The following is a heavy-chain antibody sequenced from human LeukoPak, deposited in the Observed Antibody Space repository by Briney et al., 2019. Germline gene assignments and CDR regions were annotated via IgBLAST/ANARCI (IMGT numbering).Heavy chain of an antibody. J-gene: IGHJ4*02. V-gene: IGHV6-1*01. CDR2: TYYMSKWFN. CDR3: ARSKGHLDS. CDR1: GHSVSNNSAA. Sequence: SQTLSLTCAISGHSVSNNSAAWNWIRQSPSRGLEWLGRTYYMSKWFNDYAASVRSRITIKPDTPNNQFSLQLNAVSPEDSAMYFCARSKGHLDSWGQGTLVTVSS.